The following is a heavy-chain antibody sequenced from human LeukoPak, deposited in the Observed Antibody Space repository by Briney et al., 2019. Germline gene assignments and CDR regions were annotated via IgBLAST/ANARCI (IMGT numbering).Heavy chain of an antibody. Sequence: PGGSLRLSCAVSGFTFSSDAMSWVRQAPGKGLEWVANIRQDGTEKYFVDSVEGRFIISRDNAKNSLYLQMNSLRAEDTAVYYCARTHTTFFDYWGQGTLVTVSS. V-gene: IGHV3-7*03. D-gene: IGHD1-1*01. CDR1: GFTFSSDA. CDR3: ARTHTTFFDY. CDR2: IRQDGTEK. J-gene: IGHJ4*02.